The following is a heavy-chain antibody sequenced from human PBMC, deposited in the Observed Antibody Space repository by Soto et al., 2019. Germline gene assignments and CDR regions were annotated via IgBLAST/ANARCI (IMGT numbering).Heavy chain of an antibody. CDR3: ARWAMIVVGNYYGMDV. J-gene: IGHJ6*02. CDR1: GGSISSSSYY. CDR2: IYYSGST. D-gene: IGHD3-22*01. V-gene: IGHV4-39*07. Sequence: SETLSLTCTVSGGSISSSSYYWGWIRQPPGKGLEWIGTIYYSGSTYYNPSLKSRVTISVDTSKNQFSLKLSSVTAADTAVYYCARWAMIVVGNYYGMDVWGQGTTVTVSS.